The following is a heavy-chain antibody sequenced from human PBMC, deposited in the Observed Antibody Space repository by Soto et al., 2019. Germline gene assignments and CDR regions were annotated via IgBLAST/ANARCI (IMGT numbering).Heavy chain of an antibody. CDR1: GGSISSSSYY. V-gene: IGHV4-39*01. CDR2: IYYSGST. J-gene: IGHJ4*02. CDR3: ARITGTVDY. D-gene: IGHD1-20*01. Sequence: PSETLSLTCTVSGGSISSSSYYWGWIRQPPGKGLEWIGSIYYSGSTYYNPSLKSRVTISVDTSKNQFSLKLSSVTAADTAVYYCARITGTVDYWGQGTLVTVSS.